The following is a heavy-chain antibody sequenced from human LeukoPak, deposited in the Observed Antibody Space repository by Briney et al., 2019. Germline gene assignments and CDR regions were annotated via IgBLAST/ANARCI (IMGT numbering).Heavy chain of an antibody. Sequence: PGGSLRLSCAASGFTFSSYAMHWVRQAPGKGLGWVAVISYDGSNKYYADSVKGRFTISRDNSKNTLYLQMNSLRAEDTAVYYCARDLLRVAARVPWFDPWGQGTLVTVSS. J-gene: IGHJ5*02. CDR3: ARDLLRVAARVPWFDP. CDR2: ISYDGSNK. V-gene: IGHV3-30*01. D-gene: IGHD6-6*01. CDR1: GFTFSSYA.